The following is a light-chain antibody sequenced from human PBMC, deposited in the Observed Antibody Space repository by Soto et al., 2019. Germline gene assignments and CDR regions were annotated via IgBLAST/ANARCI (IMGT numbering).Light chain of an antibody. V-gene: IGLV2-14*01. CDR3: SSYRINTVV. CDR1: SSDIGGSNY. J-gene: IGLJ1*01. Sequence: QSVLTQPASVSGSPGQSITISCTGTSSDIGGSNYVSWYQQHPGKAPKLIIYEVTNRPSGVSDRFSGSKSDNTASLIISGLQAEDEAHYYCSSYRINTVVFGSGTKRTV. CDR2: EVT.